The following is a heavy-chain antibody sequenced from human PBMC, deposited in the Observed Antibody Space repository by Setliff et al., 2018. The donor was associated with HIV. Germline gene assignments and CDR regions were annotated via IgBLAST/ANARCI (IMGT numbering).Heavy chain of an antibody. Sequence: SETLSLTCTVSGASISTYHWSWIRQPPGKGLEWIGYIYKSGSTNYSPSLKSRVTISPGTSKNQFSLKLTSVTAADTAVYYCARPTTGLGGGAAFDIWGQGTMVTVSS. CDR1: GASISTYH. CDR3: ARPTTGLGGGAAFDI. V-gene: IGHV4-59*08. J-gene: IGHJ3*02. D-gene: IGHD2-8*01. CDR2: IYKSGST.